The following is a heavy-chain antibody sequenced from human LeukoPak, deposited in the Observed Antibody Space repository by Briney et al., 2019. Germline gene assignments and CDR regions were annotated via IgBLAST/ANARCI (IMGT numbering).Heavy chain of an antibody. D-gene: IGHD1-26*01. V-gene: IGHV3-15*01. CDR3: TTDSRSELLFDY. Sequence: GGSLRLSCAASGFTFSNAWMSWVRQAPGKGLEWVGRIKSKTDGGTTDYAAPVKGRFTISRDDSKNTLYLQMNSLKTEDTAVYYCTTDSRSELLFDYWGQGTLVTVSP. CDR1: GFTFSNAW. CDR2: IKSKTDGGTT. J-gene: IGHJ4*02.